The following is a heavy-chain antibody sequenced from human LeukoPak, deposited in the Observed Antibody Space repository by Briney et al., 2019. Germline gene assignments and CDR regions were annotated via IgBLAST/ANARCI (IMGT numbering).Heavy chain of an antibody. V-gene: IGHV3-53*01. D-gene: IGHD3-10*01. Sequence: GGSLRLSYAASAFTVSSNYMSWVRQAPGKGLGWVSVIYSGGSTYYADSVKGRFTISRDNSKNTLYLQMNNLRAEDTAVYYCASFYGSGSYYRDSIDYWGQGTLVTVSS. CDR3: ASFYGSGSYYRDSIDY. CDR2: IYSGGST. J-gene: IGHJ4*02. CDR1: AFTVSSNY.